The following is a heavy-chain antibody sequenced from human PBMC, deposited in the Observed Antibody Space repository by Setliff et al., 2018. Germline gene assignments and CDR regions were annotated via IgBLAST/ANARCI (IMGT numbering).Heavy chain of an antibody. V-gene: IGHV3-21*01. D-gene: IGHD6-13*01. Sequence: KAGGSLRLSCAASGFSFNNYYMTWVRQAPGKGLEWISGISRDTDYTYYAESVKGRFTIFRDNAKNSVYLQMNRLRAEDTAVYYCARISRLYTSSWDDYWGRGTLVTVSS. CDR1: GFSFNNYY. J-gene: IGHJ4*02. CDR2: ISRDTDYT. CDR3: ARISRLYTSSWDDY.